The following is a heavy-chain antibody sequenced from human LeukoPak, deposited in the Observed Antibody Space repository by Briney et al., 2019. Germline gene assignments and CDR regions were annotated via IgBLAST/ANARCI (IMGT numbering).Heavy chain of an antibody. J-gene: IGHJ4*02. CDR3: ARDPEPGSGWYLPYFDY. CDR2: IWYDGSNK. D-gene: IGHD6-19*01. Sequence: PGRSLRLSCAASGFTFSSYGMPWVRQAPGKGLEWVAVIWYDGSNKYYADSVKGRFTISRDNSKNTLYLQMNSLRAEDTAVYYCARDPEPGSGWYLPYFDYWGQGTLVTVSS. CDR1: GFTFSSYG. V-gene: IGHV3-33*01.